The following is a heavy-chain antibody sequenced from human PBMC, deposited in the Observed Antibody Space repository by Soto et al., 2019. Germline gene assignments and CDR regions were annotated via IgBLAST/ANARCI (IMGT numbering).Heavy chain of an antibody. CDR3: TTDGPGLGDDYGDYDLPRNYYYYGMDV. J-gene: IGHJ6*02. CDR2: IKSKTDGGTT. V-gene: IGHV3-15*07. Sequence: GGSLRLSCAASGFTFSNAWMNWVRQAPGKGLEWVGRIKSKTDGGTTDYAAPVKGRFTISREDSKKTLYLQMNSLKTGDTAVYYCTTDGPGLGDDYGDYDLPRNYYYYGMDVWGQGTTVTVSS. CDR1: GFTFSNAW. D-gene: IGHD4-17*01.